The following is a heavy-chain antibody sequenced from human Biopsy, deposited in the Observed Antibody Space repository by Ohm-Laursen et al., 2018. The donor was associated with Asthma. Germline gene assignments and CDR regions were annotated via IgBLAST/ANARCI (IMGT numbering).Heavy chain of an antibody. Sequence: TLSLTCLVSGGSIGRGGYYWSWMRHFPGKGLEWIGYIYYSGTTYYNPSLKSRLTISVVMSKNQFILHLTSVTAADTAVYFCARGPSPHYHTSNGKFDLWGQGTLVTVSS. V-gene: IGHV4-31*03. D-gene: IGHD2-8*01. CDR1: GGSIGRGGYY. CDR2: IYYSGTT. J-gene: IGHJ5*02. CDR3: ARGPSPHYHTSNGKFDL.